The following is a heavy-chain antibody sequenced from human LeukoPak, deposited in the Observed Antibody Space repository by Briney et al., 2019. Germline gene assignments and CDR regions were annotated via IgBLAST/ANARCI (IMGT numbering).Heavy chain of an antibody. CDR2: ISSSSSTI. Sequence: GGSLRLSCAASGFTFNTYWMSWVRQAPGKGLEWVSYISSSSSTIYYADSVKGRFTISRDNAKNSLYLQMNSLRAEDTAVYYCARVEMADYWGQGTLVTVSS. V-gene: IGHV3-48*04. J-gene: IGHJ4*02. D-gene: IGHD5-24*01. CDR3: ARVEMADY. CDR1: GFTFNTYW.